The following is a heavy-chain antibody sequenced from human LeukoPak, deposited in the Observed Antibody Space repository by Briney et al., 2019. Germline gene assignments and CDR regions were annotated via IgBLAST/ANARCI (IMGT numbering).Heavy chain of an antibody. D-gene: IGHD5-24*01. CDR1: GYTFTKYA. Sequence: ASVKVSCKTSGYTFTKYAMHWVRQAPGQTIEWLAWINPANGYTRYSQHFQDRVTVSSDTSADAAYMELSSLRSEDKAIYFCGIRDGHTDHWGQGTLVTVSS. V-gene: IGHV1-3*03. CDR3: GIRDGHTDH. CDR2: INPANGYT. J-gene: IGHJ4*02.